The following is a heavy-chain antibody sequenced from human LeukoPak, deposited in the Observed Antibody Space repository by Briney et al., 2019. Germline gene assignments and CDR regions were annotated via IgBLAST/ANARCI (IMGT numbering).Heavy chain of an antibody. CDR3: ASRPISGGGYEINYYYYYMDV. CDR1: GGNFSSYA. J-gene: IGHJ6*03. D-gene: IGHD5-12*01. V-gene: IGHV1-69*06. CDR2: IIPIFGTA. Sequence: SVKVSCKASGGNFSSYAISWVRQAPGQGLEWMGGIIPIFGTANYAQKFQGRVTITADKSTSTAYMELSSLRSEDTAVYYCASRPISGGGYEINYYYYYMDVWGKGTTVTVSS.